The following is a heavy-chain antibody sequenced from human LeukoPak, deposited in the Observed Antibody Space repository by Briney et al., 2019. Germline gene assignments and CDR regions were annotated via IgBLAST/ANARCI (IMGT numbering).Heavy chain of an antibody. CDR2: INPSGGST. Sequence: ASVKVSCKASAYTFTNYYMHWVRQAPGQGLEWMGVINPSGGSTDFPQEFQGRVTLTRDKSTSTVYMELSSLRSEDTAVYYCARGNILTAYYNDYWGQGTLVTVSS. D-gene: IGHD3-9*01. CDR3: ARGNILTAYYNDY. V-gene: IGHV1-46*01. CDR1: AYTFTNYY. J-gene: IGHJ4*02.